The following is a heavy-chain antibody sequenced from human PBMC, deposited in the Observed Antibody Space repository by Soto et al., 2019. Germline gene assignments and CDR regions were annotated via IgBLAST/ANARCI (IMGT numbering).Heavy chain of an antibody. D-gene: IGHD1-1*01. J-gene: IGHJ6*03. CDR1: GFTFSSYA. CDR3: AKEETVLYYYYYYMDV. V-gene: IGHV3-23*01. Sequence: EVQLLESGGGLVQPGGSLRLSCAASGFTFSSYAMSWVRQAPGKGLEWVSAISGSGGSTYYADSVKGRFTISRDNSKNKLYLQMNSLRAEDTAVYYCAKEETVLYYYYYYMDVWGKGTTVTVSS. CDR2: ISGSGGST.